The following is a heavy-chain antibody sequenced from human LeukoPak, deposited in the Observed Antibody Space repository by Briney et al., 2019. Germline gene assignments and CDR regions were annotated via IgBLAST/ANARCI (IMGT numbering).Heavy chain of an antibody. J-gene: IGHJ5*02. CDR1: GGSINNDSFY. D-gene: IGHD5-18*01. CDR3: TRDPTARGYSYGYWFDP. Sequence: SETLSLTCTVSGGSINNDSFYWSWIRQPPGKGLEWIGEINHSGSTNYNPSLKSRVTISVDTSKNQFSLKLSSVTAADTAVYYCTRDPTARGYSYGYWFDPWGQGTLVTVSS. CDR2: INHSGST. V-gene: IGHV4-39*07.